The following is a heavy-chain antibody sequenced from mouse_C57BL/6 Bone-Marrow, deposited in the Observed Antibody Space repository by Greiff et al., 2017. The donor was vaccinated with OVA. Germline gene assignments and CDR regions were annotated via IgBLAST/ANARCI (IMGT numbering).Heavy chain of an antibody. CDR3: ARVVGNYAMDY. V-gene: IGHV1-64*01. Sequence: QVHVKQPGAELVKPGASVKLSCKASGYTFTSYWMHWVKQRPGQGLEWIGMIHPNSGSTNYNEKFKSKATLTVDKSSSTAYMQLSSLTSEDSAVYYCARVVGNYAMDYWGQGTSVTVSS. CDR2: IHPNSGST. CDR1: GYTFTSYW. J-gene: IGHJ4*01.